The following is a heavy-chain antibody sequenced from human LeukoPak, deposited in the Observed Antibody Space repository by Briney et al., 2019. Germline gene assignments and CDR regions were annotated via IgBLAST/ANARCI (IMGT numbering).Heavy chain of an antibody. J-gene: IGHJ4*02. Sequence: SETLSLTCTVSGGSISSYYWSWIRQPAGKGLEWIGRIYTSGSTNYNPSLKSRVTISVDTSKNQFSLKLSSVTAADTAVYYCAREWVVIGYFDYWGQGTLVTVSS. D-gene: IGHD2-21*01. CDR3: AREWVVIGYFDY. CDR2: IYTSGST. CDR1: GGSISSYY. V-gene: IGHV4-4*07.